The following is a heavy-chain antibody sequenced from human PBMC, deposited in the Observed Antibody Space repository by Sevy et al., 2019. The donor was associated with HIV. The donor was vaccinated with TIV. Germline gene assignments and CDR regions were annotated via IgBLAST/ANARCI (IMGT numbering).Heavy chain of an antibody. CDR1: GFTFSSYD. Sequence: GGSLRLSCTASGFTFSSYDMNWVRQAPGKGLEWVSKISSSGSSIYYADSVKGRFTISRDNAKNSLNLQMHSLRAEDTAVYYCTRNGGAIVNGFDPWGQGTLLTLSS. CDR2: ISSSGSSI. CDR3: TRNGGAIVNGFDP. J-gene: IGHJ5*02. D-gene: IGHD2-15*01. V-gene: IGHV3-48*03.